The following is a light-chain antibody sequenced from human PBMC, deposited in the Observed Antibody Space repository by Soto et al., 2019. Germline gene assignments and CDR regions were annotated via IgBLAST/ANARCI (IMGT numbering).Light chain of an antibody. V-gene: IGKV3-20*01. CDR1: QSVSSNY. Sequence: ENVLTQSPGTLSLSPGERATLSCRASQSVSSNYVAWYQQKPGQAPRLLVYGASSRATGIPSRFSGSGSGTYFTLTISSLQPEDVATYYCQKYNSASRTFGQGTKVDI. J-gene: IGKJ1*01. CDR3: QKYNSASRT. CDR2: GAS.